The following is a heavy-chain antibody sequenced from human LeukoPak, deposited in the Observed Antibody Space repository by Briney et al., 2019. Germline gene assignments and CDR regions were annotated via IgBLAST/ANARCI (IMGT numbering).Heavy chain of an antibody. Sequence: GRSLRLSCAASGFTFSSYGMHWVRQAPVKGLEWVAIISYDGSNKYYADSVKGRFTISRDNSKNTLYLQMNSLRAEDTAVYYCARYNSSGWYQEGFDYWGQGTLVTVSS. CDR3: ARYNSSGWYQEGFDY. D-gene: IGHD6-19*01. CDR1: GFTFSSYG. V-gene: IGHV3-30*03. J-gene: IGHJ4*02. CDR2: ISYDGSNK.